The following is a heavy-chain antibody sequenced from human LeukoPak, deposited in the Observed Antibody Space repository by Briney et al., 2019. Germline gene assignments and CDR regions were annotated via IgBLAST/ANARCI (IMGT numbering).Heavy chain of an antibody. CDR1: GYTFTSYG. D-gene: IGHD2-8*01. V-gene: IGHV1-18*01. CDR3: ARDTDCTNGVCYRAHAFDI. J-gene: IGHJ3*02. Sequence: ASVKVSCKASGYTFTSYGISWVRQAPGQGLEWMGWISAYNGNTNYAQKLQGRVTMTTDTSTSTAYMELRSLRSDDTAVYYCARDTDCTNGVCYRAHAFDIWGQGTAVTVSS. CDR2: ISAYNGNT.